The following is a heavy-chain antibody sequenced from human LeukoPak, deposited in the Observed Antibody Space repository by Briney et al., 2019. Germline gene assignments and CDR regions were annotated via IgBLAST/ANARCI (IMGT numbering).Heavy chain of an antibody. D-gene: IGHD6-13*01. CDR1: GGSISSSSYY. V-gene: IGHV4-39*07. CDR3: ARDGLSIAAAGLFDY. Sequence: SDTLSLTCTVSGGSISSSSYYWGWIRQPPGKGLEWIGSIYYSGSTYYNPSLKSRLTVSVDTSNNQFSLKLNSVTAADTAVYYCARDGLSIAAAGLFDYWGQGTLVTVSS. J-gene: IGHJ4*02. CDR2: IYYSGST.